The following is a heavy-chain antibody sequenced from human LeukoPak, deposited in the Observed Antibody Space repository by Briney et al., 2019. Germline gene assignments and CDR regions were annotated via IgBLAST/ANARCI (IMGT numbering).Heavy chain of an antibody. J-gene: IGHJ6*03. CDR3: ARDPKWELLFAYYYYMDV. D-gene: IGHD1-26*01. V-gene: IGHV1-2*02. CDR1: GYTFTGYY. Sequence: ASVKVSCKASGYTFTGYYMHWVRQAAGQGLEWMGWINPNSGGTNYAQKFQGRVTMTRDTSISTAYMELSRLRSDDTAVYYCARDPKWELLFAYYYYMDVWGKGTTVTVSS. CDR2: INPNSGGT.